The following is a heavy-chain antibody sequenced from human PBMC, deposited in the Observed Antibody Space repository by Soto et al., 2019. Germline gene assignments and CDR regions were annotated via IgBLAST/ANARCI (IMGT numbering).Heavy chain of an antibody. J-gene: IGHJ5*01. D-gene: IGHD3-22*01. CDR2: VSNDGNRK. CDR1: GFTFSDSG. CDR3: ARWVGGSMYDNSGKYDS. Sequence: QVQLVESGGGVVQPGRSLRLTCAASGFTFSDSGMHWVRQAPGKGLEWVALVSNDGNRKYYVDSVKGRFTISRDNSENTLYLQMNSLRAEDTAVYYCARWVGGSMYDNSGKYDSWGQGTLVTVSS. V-gene: IGHV3-30*03.